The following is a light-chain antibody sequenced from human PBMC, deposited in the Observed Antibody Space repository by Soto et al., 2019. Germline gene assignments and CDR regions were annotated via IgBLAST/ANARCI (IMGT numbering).Light chain of an antibody. CDR2: GAS. CDR1: QSVSSSY. Sequence: EIVLTQSPGTLSLSPGERATLSCRASQSVSSSYLAGYQQRPGQAPRLLIYGASTRAPGIPARFSGSGSETEFTLTISSLQSEDFAVYYCQHYNNWPPWTFGQGTKVDIK. CDR3: QHYNNWPPWT. V-gene: IGKV3-15*01. J-gene: IGKJ1*01.